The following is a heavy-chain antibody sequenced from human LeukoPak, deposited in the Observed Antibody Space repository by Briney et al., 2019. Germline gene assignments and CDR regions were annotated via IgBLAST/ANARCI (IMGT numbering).Heavy chain of an antibody. CDR2: INPNSGGT. V-gene: IGHV1-2*06. CDR1: GYTFTSYY. D-gene: IGHD6-13*01. CDR3: ARVLTGYSSSWYY. Sequence: GASVKVSCKASGYTFTSYYMHWVRQAPGQGLEWMGRINPNSGGTNYAQKFQGRVTMTRDTSISTAYMELSRLRSDDTAVYYCARVLTGYSSSWYYWGQGTLVTVSS. J-gene: IGHJ4*02.